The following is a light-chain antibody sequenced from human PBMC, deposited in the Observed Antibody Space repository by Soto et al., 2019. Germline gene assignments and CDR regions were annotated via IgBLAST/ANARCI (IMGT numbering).Light chain of an antibody. CDR3: SSYTSSSSLGV. CDR2: EVS. Sequence: QSVLTQPASVSGSPGQSITISCTGTSSDVGGYNYVSWYQQHPGTAPKLMIYEVSNRPSGLSNRFSGSKSGNTASLTISGLQAEDEADYYCSSYTSSSSLGVFGTGTKLTVL. V-gene: IGLV2-14*01. CDR1: SSDVGGYNY. J-gene: IGLJ1*01.